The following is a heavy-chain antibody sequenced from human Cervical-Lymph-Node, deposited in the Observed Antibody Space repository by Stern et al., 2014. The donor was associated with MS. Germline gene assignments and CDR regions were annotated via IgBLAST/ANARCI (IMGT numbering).Heavy chain of an antibody. CDR3: TTRGSVSFDP. CDR2: IKSNTDGGTT. V-gene: IGHV3-15*01. Sequence: EVQLVESGGGLVKPGGSLRLSCAASGFTFSNAWMTWVRQAPGKGLEWVGRIKSNTDGGTTEYAAPEKGRFTTSKAESKNKLPLQMNSLKTEDTAVYYCTTRGSVSFDPWGQGTLVTVSS. J-gene: IGHJ5*02. CDR1: GFTFSNAW. D-gene: IGHD2-15*01.